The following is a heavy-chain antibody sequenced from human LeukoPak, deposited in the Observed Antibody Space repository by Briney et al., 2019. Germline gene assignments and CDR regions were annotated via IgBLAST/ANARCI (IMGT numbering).Heavy chain of an antibody. D-gene: IGHD3-22*01. J-gene: IGHJ3*02. CDR1: GYSISSGHY. CDR2: IHYSGST. CDR3: ARGDSYDSSGYRSHDAFDI. Sequence: SETLSLTCTVSGYSISSGHYWGWLRQPPGKGLEWIGTIHYSGSTYYNPSLKSRVTISVDTSKNQFSLKLSSLTAADTAVYYCARGDSYDSSGYRSHDAFDIWGQGTMVTVSS. V-gene: IGHV4-38-2*02.